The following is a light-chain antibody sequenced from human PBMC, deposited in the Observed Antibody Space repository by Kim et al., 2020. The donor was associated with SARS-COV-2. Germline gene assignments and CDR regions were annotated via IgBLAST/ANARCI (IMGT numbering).Light chain of an antibody. CDR1: QLGDKY. CDR3: QAWDSSTWV. J-gene: IGLJ3*02. V-gene: IGLV3-1*01. CDR2: QDT. Sequence: MSPGQSASITCSGDQLGDKYASSYQQKPGQSPVLVIYQDTKRPSGIPERFSGSDSGNTATLTISGTQAMDEADYYCQAWDSSTWVFGGGTQLTVL.